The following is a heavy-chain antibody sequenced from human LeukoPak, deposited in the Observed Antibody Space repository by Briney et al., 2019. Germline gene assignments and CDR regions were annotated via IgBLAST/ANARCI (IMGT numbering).Heavy chain of an antibody. D-gene: IGHD2-15*01. Sequence: SETLSLTCTVPGGSISSDCWSWIRQPPGKGLEWSGYIYYSGSTNYNPSLKSRGTISVDTSKNQFSLKLSSVTAADTAVYYCARDRGYCSGGSCYRWFDPWGQGTLVTVSS. CDR1: GGSISSDC. V-gene: IGHV4-59*01. J-gene: IGHJ5*02. CDR3: ARDRGYCSGGSCYRWFDP. CDR2: IYYSGST.